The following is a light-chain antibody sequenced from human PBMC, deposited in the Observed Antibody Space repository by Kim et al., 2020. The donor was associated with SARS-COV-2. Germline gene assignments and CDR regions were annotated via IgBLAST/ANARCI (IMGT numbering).Light chain of an antibody. Sequence: ASVGERGTITSQESQTISSYFNWYQQKPGKAPKLRIYAASSLQSGVPSRFSGSGSGTDFTLTISSLQPEDFATYYCQQSYSTPLTFGGGTKVDIK. V-gene: IGKV1-39*01. CDR3: QQSYSTPLT. CDR2: AAS. CDR1: QTISSY. J-gene: IGKJ4*01.